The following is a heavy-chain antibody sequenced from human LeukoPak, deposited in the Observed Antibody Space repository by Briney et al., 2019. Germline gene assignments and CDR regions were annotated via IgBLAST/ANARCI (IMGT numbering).Heavy chain of an antibody. V-gene: IGHV4-39*01. CDR3: ARVAGKRLVVVTNRRGHYFDY. D-gene: IGHD3-22*01. CDR2: IYYSGST. CDR1: GGSISSSSYY. J-gene: IGHJ4*02. Sequence: PSETPSLTCTVSGGSISSSSYYWGWIRQPPGKGLEWIGSIYYSGSTYYNPSLKSRVTISVDTSKNQFSLKLSSVTAADTAVYYCARVAGKRLVVVTNRRGHYFDYWGQGTLVTVSS.